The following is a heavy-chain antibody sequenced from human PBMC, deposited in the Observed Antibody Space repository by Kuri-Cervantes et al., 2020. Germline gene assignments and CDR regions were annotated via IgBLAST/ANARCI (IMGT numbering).Heavy chain of an antibody. CDR2: INPSGGST. V-gene: IGHV1-46*01. CDR3: ARDQQLHNWFDP. J-gene: IGHJ5*02. CDR1: GYTFTSYY. D-gene: IGHD6-13*01. Sequence: ASVKVSCKASGYTFTSYYMHWVRQAPGQGLEWMGIINPSGGSTSYAQKFQGRVTMTRDTSTSTAYMELSRLRSDDTAVYYCARDQQLHNWFDPWGQGTLVTVSS.